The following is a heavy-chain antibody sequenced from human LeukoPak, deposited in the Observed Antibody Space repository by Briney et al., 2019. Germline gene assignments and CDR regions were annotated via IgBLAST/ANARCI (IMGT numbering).Heavy chain of an antibody. V-gene: IGHV1-3*01. CDR2: INAGNDNT. D-gene: IGHD3-10*01. CDR1: GYTFTIYA. J-gene: IGHJ4*02. Sequence: GAAVKVSCKASGYTFTIYAMHWVCQAPGQGLEWMGLINAGNDNTKYSQKFQGRVTITMDISASTAYMELSSLRSEVTAVYYCAKETITMPQYFMYWGQRTLVTVSS. CDR3: AKETITMPQYFMY.